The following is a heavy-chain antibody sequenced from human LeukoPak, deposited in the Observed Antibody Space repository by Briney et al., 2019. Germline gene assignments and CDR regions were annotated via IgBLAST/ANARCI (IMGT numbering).Heavy chain of an antibody. V-gene: IGHV3-30*02. Sequence: PGGSLRLSCVASGFTFSSNGMHWVRQAPGKGLEWVAFIRNDGSNKYYVDSVKGRSTIYRDNSKNTLYLQMNSLRAEDTAVYYCAELGITMIGGVWGKGTTVTISS. CDR2: IRNDGSNK. J-gene: IGHJ6*04. D-gene: IGHD3-10*02. CDR3: AELGITMIGGV. CDR1: GFTFSSNG.